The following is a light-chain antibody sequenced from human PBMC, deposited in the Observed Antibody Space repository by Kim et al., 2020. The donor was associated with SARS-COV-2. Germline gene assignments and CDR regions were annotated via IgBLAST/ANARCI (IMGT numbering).Light chain of an antibody. CDR2: DAS. CDR3: MQYDELPYT. V-gene: IGKV1-33*01. Sequence: IQMTQSPSSLSAFAGDRVTITCQASQDISYRLNWYQQKPGKAPKVVIADASNLQSGAPSRFSGSGSGTEFTFSIDNLQPEDIATYYCMQYDELPYTFGRGTKLEI. CDR1: QDISYR. J-gene: IGKJ2*01.